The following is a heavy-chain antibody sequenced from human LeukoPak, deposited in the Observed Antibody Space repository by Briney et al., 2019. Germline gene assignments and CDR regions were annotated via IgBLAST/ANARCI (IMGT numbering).Heavy chain of an antibody. J-gene: IGHJ4*02. CDR1: GYTFSTYP. Sequence: GASVKVSCEASGYTFSTYPMNWMRQAPGLGLEWMGWINTNTGNPTYAQGFTGRFVFSLDTSVSTAYLQISSLKAEDTAVYYCARDQGSYYDFWSGYHRNLYYFDYWGQGTLVTVSS. D-gene: IGHD3-3*01. V-gene: IGHV7-4-1*02. CDR2: INTNTGNP. CDR3: ARDQGSYYDFWSGYHRNLYYFDY.